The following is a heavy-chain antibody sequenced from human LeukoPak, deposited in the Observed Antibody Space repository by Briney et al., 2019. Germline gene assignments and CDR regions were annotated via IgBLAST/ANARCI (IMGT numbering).Heavy chain of an antibody. D-gene: IGHD3-22*01. J-gene: IGHJ3*02. Sequence: GGSLRLSCAASGFTFSSYWMSWVRQAPGKGLEWVANIKQDGSDKYYVDSVKGRFTISRDNAKNSLFLQMNSLRAEDTAVYYCGRGGGVVITTVDAFDIWGQGTMVTVSS. CDR1: GFTFSSYW. V-gene: IGHV3-7*03. CDR2: IKQDGSDK. CDR3: GRGGGVVITTVDAFDI.